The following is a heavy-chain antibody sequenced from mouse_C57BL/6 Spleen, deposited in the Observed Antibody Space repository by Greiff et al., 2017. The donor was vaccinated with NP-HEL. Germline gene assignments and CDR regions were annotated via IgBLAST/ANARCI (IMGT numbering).Heavy chain of an antibody. V-gene: IGHV1-69*01. CDR3: ARELRLRGAWFAY. CDR2: IDPSDSYT. D-gene: IGHD3-2*02. J-gene: IGHJ3*01. Sequence: QVQLQQSGAELVMPGASVKLSCKASGYTFTSYWMHWVKQRPGQGLEWIGEIDPSDSYTNYNQKFKGKSTLTVDKSSSTAYMQLSSLTSEDSAVYYCARELRLRGAWFAYWGQGTLVTVSA. CDR1: GYTFTSYW.